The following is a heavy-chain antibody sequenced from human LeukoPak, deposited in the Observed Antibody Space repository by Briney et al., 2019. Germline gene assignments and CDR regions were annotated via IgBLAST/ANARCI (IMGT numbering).Heavy chain of an antibody. D-gene: IGHD2-21*02. CDR1: GYTFTGYY. Sequence: ASVKVSCKASGYTFTGYYMHWVRQAPGQGLEWMGWINTNTGNPTYAQGFTGRFVFSLDTSVSTAYLQISSLKAEDTAVYYCARDELAYCGGDCYPGYWGQGTLVTVSS. CDR2: INTNTGNP. CDR3: ARDELAYCGGDCYPGY. J-gene: IGHJ4*02. V-gene: IGHV7-4-1*02.